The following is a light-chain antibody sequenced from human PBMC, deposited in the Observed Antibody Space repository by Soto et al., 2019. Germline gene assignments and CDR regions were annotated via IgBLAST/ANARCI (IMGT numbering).Light chain of an antibody. CDR2: DAS. CDR3: QQRSNWPPVIT. Sequence: EIVLTQSPATLSLSPGERATLSCRASQSFSSYLAWYQQKPGQAPRLLIYDASKRATGIPARFSGRGSGTDFTLTISNLEPDDFAVYYCQQRSNWPPVITFGQGTRLEIK. CDR1: QSFSSY. V-gene: IGKV3-11*01. J-gene: IGKJ5*01.